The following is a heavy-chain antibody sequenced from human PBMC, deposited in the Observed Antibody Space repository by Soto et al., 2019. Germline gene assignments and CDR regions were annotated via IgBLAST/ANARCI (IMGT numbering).Heavy chain of an antibody. CDR1: GYTFTSYG. CDR2: ISAYNGNT. CDR3: ASDRRSYALDS. J-gene: IGHJ4*02. Sequence: QVQLVQSGAEVKKPGASVKVSCKASGYTFTSYGISWVRQAPGQGLEWMGWISAYNGNTNYAQKLQGRVTMTTDTSTRTAYTELRSVGSGETVVYYSASDRRSYALDSWGQGTLVTVSS. V-gene: IGHV1-18*01. D-gene: IGHD1-26*01.